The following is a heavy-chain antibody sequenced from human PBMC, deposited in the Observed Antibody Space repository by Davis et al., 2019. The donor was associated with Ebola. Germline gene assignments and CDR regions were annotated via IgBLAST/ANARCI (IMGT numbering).Heavy chain of an antibody. V-gene: IGHV4-34*01. CDR2: INHSGST. CDR3: ARGRGAVAGRFRYYFDY. J-gene: IGHJ4*02. D-gene: IGHD6-19*01. Sequence: SETLSLTCAVYGGSFSGYYWSWIRQPPGKGLEWIGEINHSGSTNYNPSLKSRVTISVDTSKNQFSLKLSSVTAADTALYYCARGRGAVAGRFRYYFDYWGQGTLVTVSS. CDR1: GGSFSGYY.